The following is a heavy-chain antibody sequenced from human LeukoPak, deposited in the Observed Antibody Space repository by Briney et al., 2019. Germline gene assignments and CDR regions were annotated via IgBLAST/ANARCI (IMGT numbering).Heavy chain of an antibody. CDR2: IYYSGST. Sequence: PSETLSLTCTVSGGSISSSSYYWGWIRQPPGKGLEWIGSIYYSGSTYYNPSLKSRVTISVDTSKNQFSLKLSSVTAADTAVYYCARLALMSPGLDYYYMDVWGKGTTVTVSS. D-gene: IGHD2-8*02. CDR1: GGSISSSSYY. CDR3: ARLALMSPGLDYYYMDV. J-gene: IGHJ6*03. V-gene: IGHV4-39*01.